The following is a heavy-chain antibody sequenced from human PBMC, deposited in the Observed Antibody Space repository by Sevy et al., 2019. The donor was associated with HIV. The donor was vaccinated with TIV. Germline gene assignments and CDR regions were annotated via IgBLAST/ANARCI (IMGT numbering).Heavy chain of an antibody. V-gene: IGHV4-59*13. J-gene: IGHJ5*02. CDR1: GGSISYYY. D-gene: IGHD6-13*01. Sequence: SETLSLTCTVSGGSISYYYWTWIRQPPGKGLEWIGYIYDSGRTNYNPSLKSRVTISVDTSKNQCSLKLSSVTSADTAVYYCVREGFTSSSFGWFDPWGQGTLVTVSS. CDR3: VREGFTSSSFGWFDP. CDR2: IYDSGRT.